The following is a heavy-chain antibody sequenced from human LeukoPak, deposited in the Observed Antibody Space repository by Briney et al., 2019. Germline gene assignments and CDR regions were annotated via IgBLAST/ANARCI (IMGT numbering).Heavy chain of an antibody. CDR3: ARDTAMVTPGMDV. CDR2: ISSSSSYI. J-gene: IGHJ6*02. Sequence: GGSLRLSCATSGFTFSNFGMNWVRQAPGKGLEWVSSISSSSSYIYYADSVKGRFTISRDNAKNSLYLQMNSLRAEDTAVYYCARDTAMVTPGMDVWGQGTTVTVSS. V-gene: IGHV3-21*01. D-gene: IGHD5-18*01. CDR1: GFTFSNFG.